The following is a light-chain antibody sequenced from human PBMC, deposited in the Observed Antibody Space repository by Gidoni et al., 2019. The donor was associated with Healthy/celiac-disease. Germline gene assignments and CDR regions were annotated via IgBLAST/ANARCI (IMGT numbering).Light chain of an antibody. CDR1: QSVSSY. Sequence: IVLTQSPATLSLSPGERATLSCRASQSVSSYLAWYQQKPGQAPRLLIYDASNRATGIPARFRGSGSGTDFTLTISSLEPEDFAVYYCQQRSNWLPITFGQGTRLEIK. V-gene: IGKV3-11*01. CDR2: DAS. CDR3: QQRSNWLPIT. J-gene: IGKJ5*01.